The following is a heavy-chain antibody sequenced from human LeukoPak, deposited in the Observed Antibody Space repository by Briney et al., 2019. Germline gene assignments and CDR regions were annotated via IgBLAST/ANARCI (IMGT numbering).Heavy chain of an antibody. Sequence: PPGRSLRLSCAASGFTFSSYAIHWVRQAPGKGLEWVAVISYDGSNKYYADSVKGRFTISRDNSKNTLYLQMNSLRAEDTAAYYCARPILPVRNGERVRGGPLDYWGQGTLVTVSS. V-gene: IGHV3-30*04. CDR1: GFTFSSYA. CDR3: ARPILPVRNGERVRGGPLDY. D-gene: IGHD3-10*01. CDR2: ISYDGSNK. J-gene: IGHJ4*02.